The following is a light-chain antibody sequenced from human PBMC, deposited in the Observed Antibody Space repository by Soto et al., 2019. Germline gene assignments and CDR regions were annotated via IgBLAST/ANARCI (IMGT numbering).Light chain of an antibody. CDR3: QQFGAAPHT. CDR2: SAS. Sequence: EIVLTQSPGTLSLSPGERATLSCRASQSVSSSHLVWYQQQTGQAPRLLIYSASSRATGIPDRFSGSGSGTDFTLTISRLEPEDFAVYYCQQFGAAPHTFGQGTKLEIK. J-gene: IGKJ2*01. CDR1: QSVSSSH. V-gene: IGKV3-20*01.